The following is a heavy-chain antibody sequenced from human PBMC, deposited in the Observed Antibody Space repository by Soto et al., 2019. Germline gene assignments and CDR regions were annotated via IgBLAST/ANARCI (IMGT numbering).Heavy chain of an antibody. J-gene: IGHJ5*02. CDR3: ARVRNWTPVTMVRGAGWFDP. D-gene: IGHD3-10*01. Sequence: SETLSLTCTVSGGSISSGGYYWSWIRQHPGKGLEWIGYIYYSGSTYYNPSLKSRVTISVDTSKNQFSLRLSSVTAADTAVYYCARVRNWTPVTMVRGAGWFDPWGQGTLVTVSS. CDR1: GGSISSGGYY. CDR2: IYYSGST. V-gene: IGHV4-31*03.